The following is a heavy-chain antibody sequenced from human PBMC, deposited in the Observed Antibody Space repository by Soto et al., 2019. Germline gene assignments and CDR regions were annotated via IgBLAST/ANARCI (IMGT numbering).Heavy chain of an antibody. Sequence: QVQLVQSGAEVKKPGASVKVSCKASGYTFTSYYMHWVRQAPGQGLEWMGIINPSGGSTADAQKFQGRATMTRDTSTSTVYMELSSLRSEDTAVDYCARVGGYSYGGVDYWGQGTLVTVSS. CDR1: GYTFTSYY. D-gene: IGHD5-18*01. V-gene: IGHV1-46*01. CDR2: INPSGGST. CDR3: ARVGGYSYGGVDY. J-gene: IGHJ4*02.